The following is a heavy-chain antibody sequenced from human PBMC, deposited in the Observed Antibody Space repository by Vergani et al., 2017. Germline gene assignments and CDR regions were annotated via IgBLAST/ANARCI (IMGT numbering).Heavy chain of an antibody. CDR1: GFTFSACP. V-gene: IGHV3-30*02. CDR3: VKDRGASIGFDD. D-gene: IGHD2-2*01. Sequence: VQLLQSGGGVIQPGGSVRLSCAASGFTFSACPMTWVRQAPGKGLEWLAYLRYDGTTKQYADSVKGRFTISRDNSKNMLYLQMDSLRPEDTAMFYCVKDRGASIGFDDWGQGTQVTGSS. CDR2: LRYDGTTK. J-gene: IGHJ4*02.